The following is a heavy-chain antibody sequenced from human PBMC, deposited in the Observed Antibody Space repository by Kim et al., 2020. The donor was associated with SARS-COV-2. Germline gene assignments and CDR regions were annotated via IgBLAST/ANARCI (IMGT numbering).Heavy chain of an antibody. V-gene: IGHV3-48*02. D-gene: IGHD1-1*01. J-gene: IGHJ4*02. CDR2: TV. Sequence: TVYYAGTVKGRFTISREHAKNSLYLQMDNIRDEATTVYYCARGEIRPLDYWGQGILVSVSS. CDR3: ARGEIRPLDY.